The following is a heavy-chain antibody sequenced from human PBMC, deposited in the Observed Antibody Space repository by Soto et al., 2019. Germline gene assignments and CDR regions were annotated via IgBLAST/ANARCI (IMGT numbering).Heavy chain of an antibody. V-gene: IGHV4-39*01. CDR1: GGSISSSSYY. J-gene: IGHJ5*02. D-gene: IGHD2-2*01. CDR2: IYYSGST. CDR3: ARQRVVSRWFDP. Sequence: QLQLQESGPGLVKPSETLSLTCTVSGGSISSSSYYWGWIRQPPGKGLEWIGSIYYSGSTYYNTSLKSRVPISVDTSKNQFSLKRISVTAAETAVYYCARQRVVSRWFDPWGQGTLVTVSS.